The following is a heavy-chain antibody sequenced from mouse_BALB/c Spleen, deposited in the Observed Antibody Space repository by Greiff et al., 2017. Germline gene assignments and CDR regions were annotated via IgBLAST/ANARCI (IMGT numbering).Heavy chain of an antibody. Sequence: EVQLQESGPGLVKPSQSLSLTCSVTGYSITSGYYWNWIRQFPGNKLEWMGYISYDGSNNYNPSLKNRISITRDTSKNQFFLKLNSVTTEDTATYYCASFLYYYGRSYWGQGTSVTVSS. V-gene: IGHV3-6*02. CDR2: ISYDGSN. CDR1: GYSITSGYY. J-gene: IGHJ4*01. D-gene: IGHD1-1*01. CDR3: ASFLYYYGRSY.